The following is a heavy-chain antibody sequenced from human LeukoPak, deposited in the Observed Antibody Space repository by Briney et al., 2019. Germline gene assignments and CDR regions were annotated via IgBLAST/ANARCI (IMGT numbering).Heavy chain of an antibody. CDR3: ARVDTAMDAFDI. V-gene: IGHV3-53*01. D-gene: IGHD5-18*01. CDR2: ISSGGST. Sequence: PGGPLRLSCGASGFTVSSSYVSGLRQAPGKGVEWVSVISSGGSTYYADSVQGRFTISRDNSKTTLYLQMNSLRAEDTAVYYCARVDTAMDAFDIGGQGTMVTVSS. J-gene: IGHJ3*02. CDR1: GFTVSSSY.